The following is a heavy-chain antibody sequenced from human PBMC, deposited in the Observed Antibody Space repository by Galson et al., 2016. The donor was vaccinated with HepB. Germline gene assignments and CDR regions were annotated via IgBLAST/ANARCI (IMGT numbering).Heavy chain of an antibody. CDR3: ASHRYNWNYVDFDY. J-gene: IGHJ4*02. D-gene: IGHD1-7*01. Sequence: SETLSLTCTVSGGSISSSSDYWGWIRQPPGKGLEWIGSIYYSGTTYYNPSLKSRVTISVDTSKNQFSLKLSSVTAADTAVYYCASHRYNWNYVDFDYWGQGTLVTVSS. CDR2: IYYSGTT. CDR1: GGSISSSSDY. V-gene: IGHV4-39*01.